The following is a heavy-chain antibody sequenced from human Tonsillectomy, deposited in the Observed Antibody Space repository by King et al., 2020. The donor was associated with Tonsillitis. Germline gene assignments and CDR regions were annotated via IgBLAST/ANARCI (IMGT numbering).Heavy chain of an antibody. CDR3: ARVGGDYSSYYGMDV. J-gene: IGHJ6*02. CDR2: ISTNNGNT. CDR1: GYTFTSYG. D-gene: IGHD4-11*01. Sequence: QLVQSGAEVKKPGASVKVSCKASGYTFTSYGLSWVRQAPGQGLEWMGWISTNNGNTNYAQKFQGRVTMTKDTSTTTAYMELRSLRSDDTAVYYCARVGGDYSSYYGMDVWAQGTTVTVSS. V-gene: IGHV1-18*01.